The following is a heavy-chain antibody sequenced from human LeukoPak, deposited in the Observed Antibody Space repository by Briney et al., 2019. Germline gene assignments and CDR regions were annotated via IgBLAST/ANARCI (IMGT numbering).Heavy chain of an antibody. CDR3: ARDMDGYNQFDY. CDR2: ISSSGSTI. J-gene: IGHJ4*02. CDR1: GFTLSDYY. V-gene: IGHV3-11*01. Sequence: PGGSLRLSCAASGFTLSDYYMSWIRQPPGKGLEWVSYISSSGSTIYYADSVKGRFTISRDNAKNSLYLQMNSLRAEDTAVYYCARDMDGYNQFDYWGQGTLVTVSS. D-gene: IGHD5-24*01.